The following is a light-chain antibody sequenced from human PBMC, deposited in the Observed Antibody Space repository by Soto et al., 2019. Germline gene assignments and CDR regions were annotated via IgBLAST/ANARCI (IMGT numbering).Light chain of an antibody. J-gene: IGKJ1*01. CDR3: MQARQTPRT. Sequence: DIVMTQSPLFLPVTPGEPASISCRSSQSLLASNGYNYLDWYLQKPGQSPQLLIYLGSNRASGVPDRFSGSGSATDFTLKISRMEAEDAGIYYCMQARQTPRTFGQGTKVEIK. CDR1: QSLLASNGYNY. CDR2: LGS. V-gene: IGKV2-28*01.